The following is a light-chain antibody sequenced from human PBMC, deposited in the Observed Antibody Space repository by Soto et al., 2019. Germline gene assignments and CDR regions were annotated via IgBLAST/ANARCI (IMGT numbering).Light chain of an antibody. CDR3: QQSYSTPAIT. Sequence: DIQMTQSPSSLSASVGDRVTITCRASQSISSFLIWYQQKPGKVPNLLIYDASTLQSGVPSRFSGSGSGTDFTLTISSLQPEDFATYYCQQSYSTPAITVGQGTRLEIK. CDR2: DAS. J-gene: IGKJ5*01. CDR1: QSISSF. V-gene: IGKV1-39*01.